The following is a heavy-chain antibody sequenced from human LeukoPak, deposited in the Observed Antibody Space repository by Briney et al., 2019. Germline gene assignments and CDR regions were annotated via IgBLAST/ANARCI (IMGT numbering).Heavy chain of an antibody. CDR1: GYTSTNYG. Sequence: ASVKVSCKASGYTSTNYGINWVRQAPGQGLEWMGWISVYNGNTNYAQKLQGRFTMTTDTSTSTAYMELRSLRSDDTAVYYCARDGGITMIVVDEHALDYWGQGTLVTVSS. CDR2: ISVYNGNT. D-gene: IGHD3-22*01. CDR3: ARDGGITMIVVDEHALDY. J-gene: IGHJ4*02. V-gene: IGHV1-18*01.